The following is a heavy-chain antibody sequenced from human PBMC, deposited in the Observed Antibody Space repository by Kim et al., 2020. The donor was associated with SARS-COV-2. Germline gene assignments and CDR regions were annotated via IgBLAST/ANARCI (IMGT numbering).Heavy chain of an antibody. CDR1: GFTFDGYG. V-gene: IGHV3-20*04. CDR2: INWNGRTT. D-gene: IGHD3-10*01. Sequence: GGSLRLSCVASGFTFDGYGMIWVRQFQRKGIEWVSAINWNGRTTGYADSVEGRFTISRDNAKNSIFLEMNSLTAEDTAFYYCARAFYGSGTRGPLDPWGQGTLVTVSA. J-gene: IGHJ5*02. CDR3: ARAFYGSGTRGPLDP.